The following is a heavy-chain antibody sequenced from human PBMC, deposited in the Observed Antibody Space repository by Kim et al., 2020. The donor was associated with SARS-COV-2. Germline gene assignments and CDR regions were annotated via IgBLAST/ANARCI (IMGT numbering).Heavy chain of an antibody. CDR3: ARGPLAYDSSGYHRD. J-gene: IGHJ4*02. V-gene: IGHV1-69*13. CDR1: GGTFSSYA. CDR2: IIPIFGTA. Sequence: SVKVSCKASGGTFSSYAISWVRQAPGQGLEWMGGIIPIFGTANYAQKFQGRVTITADESTSTAYMELSSLRSEDTAVYYCARGPLAYDSSGYHRDWGQGTLVTVSS. D-gene: IGHD3-22*01.